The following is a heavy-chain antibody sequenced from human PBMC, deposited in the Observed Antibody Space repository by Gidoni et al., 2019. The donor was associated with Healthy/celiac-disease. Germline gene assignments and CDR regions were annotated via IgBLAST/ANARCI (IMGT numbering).Heavy chain of an antibody. V-gene: IGHV3-30*18. CDR1: GFTFSSSG. D-gene: IGHD2-21*02. CDR2: ISYDGSNK. Sequence: QVQLVESGGGVVQPGRSLRLSCAASGFTFSSSGMHWVRQAPGKGLEWVAVISYDGSNKYYADSVKGRFTISRDNSKNTLYLQMNSRRAEDTAVYYCAKSPHSAFEYCGGDCYIFDYWGQGTLVTVSS. CDR3: AKSPHSAFEYCGGDCYIFDY. J-gene: IGHJ4*02.